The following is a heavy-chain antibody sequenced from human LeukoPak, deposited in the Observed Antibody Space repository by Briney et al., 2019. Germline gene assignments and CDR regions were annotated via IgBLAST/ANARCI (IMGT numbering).Heavy chain of an antibody. CDR3: ARQLSYDFWSSDY. Sequence: ASVKVSCKASGYTFTGYYMHWVRQAPGQGLEWMGWINPNNGGTNYAQKFQGRVTMTRDTSISTAYMELSRLRSDDTAVYYCARQLSYDFWSSDYWGQGTLVTVSS. V-gene: IGHV1-2*02. D-gene: IGHD3-3*01. CDR1: GYTFTGYY. CDR2: INPNNGGT. J-gene: IGHJ4*02.